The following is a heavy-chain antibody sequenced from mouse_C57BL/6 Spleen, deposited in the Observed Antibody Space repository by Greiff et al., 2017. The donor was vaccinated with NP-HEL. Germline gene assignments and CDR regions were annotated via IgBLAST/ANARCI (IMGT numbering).Heavy chain of an antibody. V-gene: IGHV2-2*01. CDR1: GFSLTSYG. D-gene: IGHD2-2*01. CDR2: IWSGGST. Sequence: QVQLKQSGPGLVQPSQSLSITCTVSGFSLTSYGVHWVRQSPGKGLEWLGVIWSGGSTDYNAAFISRLSISKDNSKSQVFFKMNSLQADDTAIYYCARHTMVTNYFDYWGQGTTLTVSS. J-gene: IGHJ2*01. CDR3: ARHTMVTNYFDY.